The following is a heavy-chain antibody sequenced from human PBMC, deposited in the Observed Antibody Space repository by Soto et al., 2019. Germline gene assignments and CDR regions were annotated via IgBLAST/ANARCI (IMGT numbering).Heavy chain of an antibody. Sequence: SETLSLTCTVSGASITGSSYWSWIRQPAGKGLEWIGRFSLSGTTNYNPSLRSRVTMSADVSKNQFSLRLTFVTAADTALYYCARGMTPPGAPAWYYFDSWGQGALVTVSS. J-gene: IGHJ4*02. D-gene: IGHD2-8*02. CDR1: GASITGSSY. CDR2: FSLSGTT. CDR3: ARGMTPPGAPAWYYFDS. V-gene: IGHV4-4*07.